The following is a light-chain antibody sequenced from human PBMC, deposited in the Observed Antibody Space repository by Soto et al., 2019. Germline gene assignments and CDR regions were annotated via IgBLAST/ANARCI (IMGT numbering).Light chain of an antibody. J-gene: IGKJ3*01. Sequence: EIVLTQSPGTLSLSPGERATLSCRASQSISSNYLAWYQQRPGQAPRLLIFGASYRATGIPDRFSGSGSGTDFTFTISRLEPEDFAVYYCQQYSSSPPEFTFGPGTRVDIK. V-gene: IGKV3-20*01. CDR2: GAS. CDR3: QQYSSSPPEFT. CDR1: QSISSNY.